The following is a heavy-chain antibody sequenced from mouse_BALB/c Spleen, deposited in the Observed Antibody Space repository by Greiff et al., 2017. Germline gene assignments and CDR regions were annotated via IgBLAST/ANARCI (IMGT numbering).Heavy chain of an antibody. D-gene: IGHD2-1*01. J-gene: IGHJ4*01. CDR2: INSNGGST. Sequence: EVKLVESGGGLVQPGGSLKLSCAASGFTFSSYGMSWVRQTPDKRLELVATINSNGGSTYYPDSVKGRFTISRDNAKNTLYLQMSSLKSEDTAMYYCARDSGNFEDAMDYWGQGTSVTVSS. CDR3: ARDSGNFEDAMDY. CDR1: GFTFSSYG. V-gene: IGHV5-6-3*01.